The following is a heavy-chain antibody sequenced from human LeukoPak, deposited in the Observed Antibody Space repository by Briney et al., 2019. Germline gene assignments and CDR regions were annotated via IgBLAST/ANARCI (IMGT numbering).Heavy chain of an antibody. CDR2: IKQDGSEK. CDR3: ARRGIVLMVYAIEDY. J-gene: IGHJ4*02. D-gene: IGHD2-8*01. Sequence: GGSLRLSCAASGFTFSSYWMSWVRQAPGKGLEWVANIKQDGSEKYYVDSVKGRFTISRDNAENSLYLQMNSLRAEDTAVYYCARRGIVLMVYAIEDYWGQGTLVTVSS. V-gene: IGHV3-7*01. CDR1: GFTFSSYW.